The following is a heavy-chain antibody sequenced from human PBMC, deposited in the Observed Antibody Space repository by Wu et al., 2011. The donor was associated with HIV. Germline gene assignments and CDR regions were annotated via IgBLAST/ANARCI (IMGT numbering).Heavy chain of an antibody. V-gene: IGHV1-2*02. CDR2: INPHSGDT. J-gene: IGHJ4*02. D-gene: IGHD3-3*01. CDR1: GYTFTDYY. CDR3: ARDYNFWSGYYSIWDY. Sequence: QVQLMQSGAEVRKPGASVKVSCKASGYTFTDYYIHWVRQAPGQGPEWMGWINPHSGDTNYALKFQGRVTMTRDTSINTAYMELSRLRSDDTAVYYCARDYNFWSGYYSIWDYWGQGTLVTVSS.